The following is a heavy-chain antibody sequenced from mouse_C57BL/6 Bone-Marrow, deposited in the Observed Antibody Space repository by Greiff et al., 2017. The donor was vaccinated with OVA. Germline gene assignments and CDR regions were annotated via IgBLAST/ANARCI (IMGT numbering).Heavy chain of an antibody. CDR2: ISSGSSTI. CDR3: AKGQGYAMDY. J-gene: IGHJ4*01. D-gene: IGHD3-3*01. CDR1: GFTFSDYG. V-gene: IGHV5-17*01. Sequence: DVQLVESGGGLVKPGGSLKLSCAASGFTFSDYGMHWVRQAPEKGLEWVAYISSGSSTIYYADTVKGRFTISRDNAKNTLFLQMTSLRSEDTAMYYCAKGQGYAMDYWGQGTSVTVSS.